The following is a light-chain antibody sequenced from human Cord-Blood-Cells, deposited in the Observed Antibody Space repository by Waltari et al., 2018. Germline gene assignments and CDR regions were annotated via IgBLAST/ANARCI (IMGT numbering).Light chain of an antibody. CDR3: QQYNNWWWT. Sequence: ELVMTQSPATLSVSPGERATLSSRASQSVSSNLAWYQQKPGQAPRLLIYGASTRATGIPARFSGSGSGTEFTLTISSLQSEDFAVYYCQQYNNWWWTFGQGTKVEIK. V-gene: IGKV3-15*01. CDR2: GAS. J-gene: IGKJ1*01. CDR1: QSVSSN.